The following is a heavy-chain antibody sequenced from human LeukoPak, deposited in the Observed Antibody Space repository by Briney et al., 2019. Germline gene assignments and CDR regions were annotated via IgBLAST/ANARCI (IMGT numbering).Heavy chain of an antibody. CDR2: ISGSGGST. CDR3: AKGSADPYFDY. CDR1: GFTFSSYA. V-gene: IGHV3-23*01. Sequence: GGSLRLSCAASGFTFSSYAMSWARQAPGKGLEWVSAISGSGGSTYYADSVKGRFTISRDNSKNTLYLQMNSLRAEDTAAYYCAKGSADPYFDYWGQGTLVTVSS. D-gene: IGHD2-15*01. J-gene: IGHJ4*02.